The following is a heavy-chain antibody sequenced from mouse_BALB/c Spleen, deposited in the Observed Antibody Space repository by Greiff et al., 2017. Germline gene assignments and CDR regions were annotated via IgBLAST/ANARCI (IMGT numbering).Heavy chain of an antibody. CDR1: GFTFSSYG. Sequence: EVMLVESGGGLVQPGGSLKLSCAASGFTFSSYGMSWVRQTPDKRLELVATINSNGGSTYYPDSVKGRFTISRDNAKNTLYLQMSSLKSEDTAMYYCASNGNYVNFDYWGQGTTLTVSS. D-gene: IGHD2-1*01. V-gene: IGHV5-6-3*01. CDR3: ASNGNYVNFDY. J-gene: IGHJ2*01. CDR2: INSNGGST.